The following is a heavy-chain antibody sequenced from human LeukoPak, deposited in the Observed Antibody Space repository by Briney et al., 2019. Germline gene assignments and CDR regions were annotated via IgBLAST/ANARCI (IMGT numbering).Heavy chain of an antibody. CDR3: AKDISYGYGQLSVYYFDY. CDR1: GFTFDDYA. CDR2: ISWNSGSI. V-gene: IGHV3-9*01. J-gene: IGHJ4*02. Sequence: PGGSLGLSCAASGFTFDDYAMHWVRQAPGKGLEWVSGISWNSGSIGYADSVKGRFTISRDNAKNSLYLQMNSLRAEDTALYYCAKDISYGYGQLSVYYFDYWGQGTLVTVSS. D-gene: IGHD5-18*01.